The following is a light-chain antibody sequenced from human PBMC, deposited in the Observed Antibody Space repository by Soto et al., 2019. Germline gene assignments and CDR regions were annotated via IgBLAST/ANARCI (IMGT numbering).Light chain of an antibody. V-gene: IGKV1-5*01. CDR2: DAS. CDR1: QSISSW. Sequence: DIRMTQSPSTLSASVGDRVTITCRASQSISSWLAWYQQKPGKAPNLLIYDASSLESGVPSRFSGSGSGTEFTLTISSLQPDDFATYYCQQYNSYPTFGQGTRLEIK. J-gene: IGKJ5*01. CDR3: QQYNSYPT.